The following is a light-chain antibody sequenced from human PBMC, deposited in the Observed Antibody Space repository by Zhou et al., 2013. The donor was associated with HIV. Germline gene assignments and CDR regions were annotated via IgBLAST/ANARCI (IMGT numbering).Light chain of an antibody. J-gene: IGKJ3*01. Sequence: EIVLTQSPGTLSLSPGEGATLSCRASQTISSNYLAWYQQKAGQAPRLLIYGASSRATGIPDRFSGSGSGTDFTLTITRLEPEDFAVYYCQQYGSFFGPGTKVDIK. V-gene: IGKV3-20*01. CDR2: GAS. CDR3: QQYGSF. CDR1: QTISSNY.